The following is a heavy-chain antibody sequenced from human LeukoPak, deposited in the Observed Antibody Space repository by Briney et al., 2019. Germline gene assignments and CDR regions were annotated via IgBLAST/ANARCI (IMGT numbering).Heavy chain of an antibody. V-gene: IGHV1-2*02. D-gene: IGHD4-17*01. CDR1: GYTFTGYY. CDR3: ARDTITVTTPYSDY. Sequence: ASVKVSFKASGYTFTGYYIDWVRQAPGQGLEWMGWINSDSGGTNYAQKFQGRVTMTRDTSTSTAYMELSSLRSDDTAFYYCARDTITVTTPYSDYWGQGALVTVPS. J-gene: IGHJ4*02. CDR2: INSDSGGT.